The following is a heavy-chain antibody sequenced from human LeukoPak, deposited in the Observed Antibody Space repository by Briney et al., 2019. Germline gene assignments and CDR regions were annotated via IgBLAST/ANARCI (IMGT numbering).Heavy chain of an antibody. CDR1: GYTFTSYY. D-gene: IGHD3-3*01. J-gene: IGHJ3*02. V-gene: IGHV1-46*01. CDR3: ARGRDDHGFDI. CDR2: INPSGGGT. Sequence: GASVKVSCTASGYTFTSYYVHWVRQAPGQGLEWMGIINPSGGGTSYAQRFQGRVTMTRDTSTSTVYMELSSLRSEDTAVYYCARGRDDHGFDIWGQGTMVIVSS.